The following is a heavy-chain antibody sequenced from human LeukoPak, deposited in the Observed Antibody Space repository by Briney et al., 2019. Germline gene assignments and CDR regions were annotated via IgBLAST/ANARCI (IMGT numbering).Heavy chain of an antibody. Sequence: GGSLRLSCAASGFTFSSYAMHWVRQAPGKGLEWVAVISYDGSNKYYADSVKGRFTISRDNSKNTLYLQMNSLRAEDMAVYYCARVGGIVGAVRGSFDYWGQGTLVTVSS. J-gene: IGHJ4*02. CDR3: ARVGGIVGAVRGSFDY. V-gene: IGHV3-30*04. CDR1: GFTFSSYA. D-gene: IGHD1-26*01. CDR2: ISYDGSNK.